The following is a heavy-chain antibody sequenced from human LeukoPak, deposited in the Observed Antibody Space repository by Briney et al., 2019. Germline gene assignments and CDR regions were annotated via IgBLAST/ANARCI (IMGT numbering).Heavy chain of an antibody. CDR1: GFTFSNYF. D-gene: IGHD3-3*01. CDR3: ARVPITPNDFWGRSSEYYIDQ. V-gene: IGHV3-11*01. CDR2: ISYRGDTI. Sequence: PGGSLRLSCAASGFTFSNYFMSWVRQAPGKGLEWVSYISYRGDTIYYADSVRGRFTISRDNTKNSLDLLMNTLRAEDTAVYYCARVPITPNDFWGRSSEYYIDQWGQGTLVTVSS. J-gene: IGHJ4*01.